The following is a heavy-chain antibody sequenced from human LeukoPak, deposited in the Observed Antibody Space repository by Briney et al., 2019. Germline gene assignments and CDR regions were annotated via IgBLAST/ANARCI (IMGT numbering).Heavy chain of an antibody. CDR3: ARDSSPYDESTYWDALDI. V-gene: IGHV3-7*01. CDR2: IKEDGGEE. D-gene: IGHD3-22*01. CDR1: GFTFSNYW. Sequence: PGGSLRLSCTASGFTFSNYWMTWVRRAPGKGLEWVTNIKEDGGEENYVDSVKGRFTISRDNAKNSLSLLMYSLRVEDTAVYYCARDSSPYDESTYWDALDIWGQGTMVTVSS. J-gene: IGHJ3*02.